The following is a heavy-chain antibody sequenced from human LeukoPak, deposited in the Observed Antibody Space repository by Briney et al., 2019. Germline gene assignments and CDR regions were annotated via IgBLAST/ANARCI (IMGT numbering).Heavy chain of an antibody. CDR3: ARDEGYCTNGVCYTGYGMDV. CDR1: GYTFTSYY. D-gene: IGHD2-8*01. J-gene: IGHJ6*02. CDR2: IIPSGGST. V-gene: IGHV1-46*01. Sequence: ASVKVSCKASGYTFTSYYMHWVRQAPGQGLEWMGIIIPSGGSTSYAQKFQGRVTMTRDTSISTAYMELSRLRSDDTAVYYCARDEGYCTNGVCYTGYGMDVWGQGTTVTVSS.